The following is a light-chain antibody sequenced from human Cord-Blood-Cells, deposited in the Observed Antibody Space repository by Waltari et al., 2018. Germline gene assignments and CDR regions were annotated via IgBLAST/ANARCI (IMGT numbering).Light chain of an antibody. J-gene: IGLJ1*01. CDR1: ALPNNH. CDR2: KDS. V-gene: IGLV3-25*03. Sequence: SYELTQPPTVSASPGQTARITCSGDALPNNHAYWYQQKPGQAPVLAIYKDSRRPSGIPELLSCSSAGTTVTLTISGVQAEDEADYYCQSADSSGTYVFGTGTKVTVL. CDR3: QSADSSGTYV.